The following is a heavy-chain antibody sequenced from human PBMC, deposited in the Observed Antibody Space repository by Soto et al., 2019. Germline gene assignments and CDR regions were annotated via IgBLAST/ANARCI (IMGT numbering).Heavy chain of an antibody. D-gene: IGHD2-8*01. CDR1: GGSISSNNYY. J-gene: IGHJ4*02. Sequence: QLQLQESGPGLVKPSETLSLTCTVSGGSISSNNYYWGWIRQPPGKGLEWIGSIYYSGSTYYNPSLKSRVTMSVDTSKSQCSLRLSSVTAADTAVYYCSRHPGYAVPTVYATHYFEYWGQGILVTVSS. CDR2: IYYSGST. CDR3: SRHPGYAVPTVYATHYFEY. V-gene: IGHV4-39*01.